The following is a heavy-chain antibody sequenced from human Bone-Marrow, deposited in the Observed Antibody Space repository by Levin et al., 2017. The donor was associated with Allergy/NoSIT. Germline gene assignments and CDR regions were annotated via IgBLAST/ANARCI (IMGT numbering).Heavy chain of an antibody. Sequence: GGSLRLSCKASGYSFTTYGITWVRQAHGQGLEWMGWISTFNGETNYAQKFQGRVVMTTDTSTTTAYLDVKSLRSDDTAAYYCARVVTNYIWGTYRYLDIWGQGTLVTVSS. J-gene: IGHJ4*02. D-gene: IGHD3-16*02. V-gene: IGHV1-18*01. CDR1: GYSFTTYG. CDR3: ARVVTNYIWGTYRYLDI. CDR2: ISTFNGET.